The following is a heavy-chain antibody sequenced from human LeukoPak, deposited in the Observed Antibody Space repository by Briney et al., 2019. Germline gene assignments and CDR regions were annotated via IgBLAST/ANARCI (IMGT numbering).Heavy chain of an antibody. D-gene: IGHD3-22*01. V-gene: IGHV3-48*03. CDR2: ISSSGSTI. J-gene: IGHJ4*02. CDR1: GFTFSSYE. CDR3: ARDPVYYFDSSGYYVY. Sequence: GGSLRLSCAASGFTFSSYEVNWVRQAPGKGLEWVSYISSSGSTIYYADSVKGRFTISRDNAKKSLYLQMNSLRAEDTAVYYCARDPVYYFDSSGYYVYWGQGTLVTVSS.